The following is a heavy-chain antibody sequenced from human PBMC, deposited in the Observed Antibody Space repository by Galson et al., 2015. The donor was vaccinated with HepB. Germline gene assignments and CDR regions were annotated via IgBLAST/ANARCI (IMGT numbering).Heavy chain of an antibody. D-gene: IGHD2-21*02. J-gene: IGHJ3*01. Sequence: SLRLSCAASGFTFSSYSMNWVRQAPGKGLEWVSSISSGSGYIYHADSMKGRFTIPRDNAKNTLFLQMNSLRAEDTAVYHCVRGAYCGGDCYSDDAFDFWGQGTMVTVS. CDR1: GFTFSSYS. V-gene: IGHV3-21*06. CDR3: VRGAYCGGDCYSDDAFDF. CDR2: ISSGSGYI.